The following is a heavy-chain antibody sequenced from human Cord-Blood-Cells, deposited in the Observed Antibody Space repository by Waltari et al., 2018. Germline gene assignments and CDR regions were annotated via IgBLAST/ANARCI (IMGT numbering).Heavy chain of an antibody. Sequence: QVQLVQSGAGVKKPGSSVQVACPPSRGTFSSYALSWVRQAPGHGLEWMGGIIPIFGTANYAQKYQGRVTITADESTSTAYMELSSLRSEDTAVYYCARDRHGYYDSSGYYYFDYWGQGTLVTVSS. V-gene: IGHV1-69*01. D-gene: IGHD3-22*01. CDR3: ARDRHGYYDSSGYYYFDY. CDR1: RGTFSSYA. J-gene: IGHJ4*02. CDR2: IIPIFGTA.